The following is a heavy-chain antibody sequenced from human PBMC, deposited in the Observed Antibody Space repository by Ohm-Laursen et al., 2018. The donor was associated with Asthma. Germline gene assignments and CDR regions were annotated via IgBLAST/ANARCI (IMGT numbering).Heavy chain of an antibody. CDR3: ARVIPTNWFDP. Sequence: TLSLTCAVSGGSLSGYSWSWIRQPPGKGLEWIGYIYHSGSTYYNPSLKSRVTISVDRSKNQFSLKLSSVTAADTAVYYCARVIPTNWFDPWGQGTLVTVSS. J-gene: IGHJ5*02. CDR1: GGSLSGYS. V-gene: IGHV4-30-2*01. CDR2: IYHSGST.